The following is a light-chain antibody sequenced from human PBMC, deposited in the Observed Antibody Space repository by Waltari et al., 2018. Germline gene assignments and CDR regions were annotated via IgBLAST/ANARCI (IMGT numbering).Light chain of an antibody. V-gene: IGLV3-19*01. Sequence: SSELTQDPAVSVALGQTFSIPCQGASLRRYCPSWYQQRPGQAPILILYGQDNRPSGIPDRFSGSTSGNTASLTITGAQAEDEADYYCLSRDTTSNRVFGGGTRLTV. CDR3: LSRDTTSNRV. CDR1: SLRRYC. J-gene: IGLJ3*02. CDR2: GQD.